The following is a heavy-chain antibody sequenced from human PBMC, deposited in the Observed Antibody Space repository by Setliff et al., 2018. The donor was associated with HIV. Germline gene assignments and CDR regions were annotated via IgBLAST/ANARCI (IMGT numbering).Heavy chain of an antibody. CDR1: GYTFSAYY. V-gene: IGHV1-2*02. CDR3: VLASIVSTARWNH. J-gene: IGHJ5*02. Sequence: ASVKVSCKASGYTFSAYYLHWVRRAPGQGLEWMGWINPNSGATNYAHNCQGRVTMTRDTSISTAYMDLSSLTFDDTAVYYCVLASIVSTARWNHWGRGTLVTVSS. D-gene: IGHD1-26*01. CDR2: INPNSGAT.